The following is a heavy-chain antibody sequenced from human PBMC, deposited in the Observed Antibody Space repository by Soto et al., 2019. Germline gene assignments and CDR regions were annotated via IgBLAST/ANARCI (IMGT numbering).Heavy chain of an antibody. CDR2: IYPGDSDT. Sequence: XESLKLSWQCSVYSFTSYWIGLVLQMPGKGLEWMGIIYPGDSDTRYSPSFQGQVTISADKSISTAYLQWSSLKASDTAMYYCARHPREPPSDLNWFDPWGQRTLVTVSS. CDR1: VYSFTSYW. J-gene: IGHJ5*02. V-gene: IGHV5-51*01. CDR3: ARHPREPPSDLNWFDP. D-gene: IGHD1-26*01.